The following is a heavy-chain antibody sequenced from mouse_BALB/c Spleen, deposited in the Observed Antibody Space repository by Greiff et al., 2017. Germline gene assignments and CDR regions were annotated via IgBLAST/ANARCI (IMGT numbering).Heavy chain of an antibody. CDR3: ARGGYYDYDVDY. V-gene: IGHV1-4*01. J-gene: IGHJ2*01. D-gene: IGHD2-4*01. CDR1: GYTFTSYT. Sequence: LQESGAELARPGASVKMSCKASGYTFTSYTMHWVKQRPGQGLEWIGYINPSSGYTNYNQKFKDKATLTADKSSSTAYMQLSSLTSEDSAVYYCARGGYYDYDVDYWGQGTTLTVSS. CDR2: INPSSGYT.